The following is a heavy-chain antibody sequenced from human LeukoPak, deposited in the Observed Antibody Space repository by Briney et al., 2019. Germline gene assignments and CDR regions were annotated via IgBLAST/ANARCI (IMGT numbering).Heavy chain of an antibody. Sequence: GESLKISCKGSGYRVTTYWIGWVRQMPGKGLEWMGISQPGDSDTRYSPSFQGQVTISADKSIGTAYLQWSSLKASDTAMYYCARRGSSGWYEFDYWGQGTLVTVSS. CDR1: GYRVTTYW. V-gene: IGHV5-51*01. CDR3: ARRGSSGWYEFDY. CDR2: SQPGDSDT. J-gene: IGHJ4*02. D-gene: IGHD6-19*01.